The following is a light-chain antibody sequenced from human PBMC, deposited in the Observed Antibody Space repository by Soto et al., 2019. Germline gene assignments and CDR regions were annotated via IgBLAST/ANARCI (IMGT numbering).Light chain of an antibody. Sequence: QSVLTQPPSASGTPGQRVTISCFGGSSNIGSNTVNWYQQLPGTAPNLLIYSNNQRPSGVPDRFSGSKSGTSASLVISGLQSEDEADYYCAAWDDSLNAVVFGGGTKLTVL. CDR1: SSNIGSNT. CDR3: AAWDDSLNAVV. CDR2: SNN. J-gene: IGLJ2*01. V-gene: IGLV1-44*01.